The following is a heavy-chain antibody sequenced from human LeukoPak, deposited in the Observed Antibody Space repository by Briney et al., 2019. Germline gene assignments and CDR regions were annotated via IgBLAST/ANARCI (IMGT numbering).Heavy chain of an antibody. CDR2: IKQDGSEK. Sequence: GGSLPLSCAVSGFTFSCLWVSWVRPATGKGREWVANIKQDGSEKYPVASVKGRFTITRDNAKNSLYLQMNSLRAEDTAVYYCARGGSSAFDYWGQGTLVTVSS. CDR3: ARGGSSAFDY. D-gene: IGHD1-26*01. CDR1: GFTFSCLW. J-gene: IGHJ4*02. V-gene: IGHV3-7*01.